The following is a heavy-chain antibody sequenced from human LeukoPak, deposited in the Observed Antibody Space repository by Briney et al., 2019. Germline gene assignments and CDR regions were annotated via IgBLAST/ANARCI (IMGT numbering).Heavy chain of an antibody. CDR3: ATLYGDYNWYFDL. Sequence: GXGLEWVSTISASGGTTYYADSVQGRFTISRDNSKNTLYLQMNSLGAEDTAVYYCATLYGDYNWYFDLWGRGTLVTVSS. V-gene: IGHV3-23*01. J-gene: IGHJ2*01. D-gene: IGHD4-17*01. CDR2: ISASGGTT.